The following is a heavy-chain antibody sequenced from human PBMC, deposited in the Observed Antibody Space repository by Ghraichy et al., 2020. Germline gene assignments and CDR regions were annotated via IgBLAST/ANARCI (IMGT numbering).Heavy chain of an antibody. D-gene: IGHD6-13*01. J-gene: IGHJ5*02. CDR3: ARGGVRFRYSSSTKPIDP. Sequence: SETLSLTCAVYGGSFSGYYWSWIRQPPGKGLEWIGEINHSGSTNYNPSLKSRVTISVDTSKNQFSLKLSSVTAADTAVYYCARGGVRFRYSSSTKPIDPWGQGTLVTVSS. V-gene: IGHV4-34*01. CDR1: GGSFSGYY. CDR2: INHSGST.